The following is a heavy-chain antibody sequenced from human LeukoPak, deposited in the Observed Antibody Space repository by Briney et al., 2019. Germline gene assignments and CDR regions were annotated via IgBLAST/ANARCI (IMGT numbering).Heavy chain of an antibody. CDR2: ISGSGGST. D-gene: IGHD4-11*01. V-gene: IGHV3-23*01. CDR1: GFTFSSYA. J-gene: IGHJ3*02. CDR3: AKDRADYSKSLAEGPDAFDI. Sequence: GGSLRLSCAASGFTFSSYAMSWVRQAPGKGLEWVSAISGSGGSTYYADSVKGRFTISRDNSKNTLYLQMNSLRAEDTAVYYCAKDRADYSKSLAEGPDAFDIWGQGTMVTVSS.